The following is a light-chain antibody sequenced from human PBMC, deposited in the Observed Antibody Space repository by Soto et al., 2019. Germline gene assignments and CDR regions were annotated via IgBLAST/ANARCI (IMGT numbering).Light chain of an antibody. V-gene: IGLV1-40*01. CDR1: SFNIGAGYD. CDR3: QSFDSNLSGSF. J-gene: IGLJ1*01. Sequence: QPVLTQPPSVSGAPGQRVTISCTGSSFNIGAGYDVHWYQQLPGTAPKLLIYGNSNRPSGVPDRFSGSKSGTSASLAITGLQAEDEADYYCQSFDSNLSGSFFGTGT. CDR2: GNS.